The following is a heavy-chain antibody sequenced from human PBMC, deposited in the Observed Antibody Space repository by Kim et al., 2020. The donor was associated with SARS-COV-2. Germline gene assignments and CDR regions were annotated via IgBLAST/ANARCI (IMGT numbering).Heavy chain of an antibody. CDR1: GFTFSSYS. CDR3: ARDGGITIFGVVTADYGMDV. CDR2: ISSSSSYI. J-gene: IGHJ6*02. Sequence: GGSLRLSCAASGFTFSSYSMNWVCQAPGKGLEWVSSISSSSSYIYYADSVKGRFTISRDNAKNSLYLQMNSLRAEDTAVYYCARDGGITIFGVVTADYGMDVWGQGTTVTVSS. V-gene: IGHV3-21*01. D-gene: IGHD3-3*01.